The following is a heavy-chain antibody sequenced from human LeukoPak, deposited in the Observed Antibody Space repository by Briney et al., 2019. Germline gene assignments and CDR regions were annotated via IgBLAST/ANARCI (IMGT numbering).Heavy chain of an antibody. V-gene: IGHV5-51*01. Sequence: GESLKISCKGSGYSFTSYWIGWVRQMPGKGLEWMGIIYPGDSDRYSPSFQGQVTISADKSISTAYLQWSRLKASDTAMYYCARRFGERLYSNNDAFDSWGQGTLVTVSS. CDR3: ARRFGERLYSNNDAFDS. J-gene: IGHJ4*02. CDR2: IYPGDSD. D-gene: IGHD4-11*01. CDR1: GYSFTSYW.